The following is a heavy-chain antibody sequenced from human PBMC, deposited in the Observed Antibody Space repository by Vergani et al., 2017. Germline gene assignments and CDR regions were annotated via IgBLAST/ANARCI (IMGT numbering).Heavy chain of an antibody. J-gene: IGHJ4*02. D-gene: IGHD6-13*01. CDR2: INPNSGGP. CDR1: GYTFTGYY. CDR3: ARESGRQRQLVHGG. V-gene: IGHV1-2*02. Sequence: QVQLVQSGAEVKKPGASVKVSCKASGYTFTGYYMHWVRQAPGQGLEWMGWINPNSGGPNYAQKFQGRVTMTRDTSISTAYMELSRLRSDDTAVYYCARESGRQRQLVHGGWSQGSLVTVSS.